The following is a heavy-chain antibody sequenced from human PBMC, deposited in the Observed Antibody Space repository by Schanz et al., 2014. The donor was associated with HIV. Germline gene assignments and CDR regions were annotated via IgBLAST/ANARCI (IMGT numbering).Heavy chain of an antibody. CDR3: ARGGASAAYRYYFDY. V-gene: IGHV3-33*05. CDR1: GFTFRTHG. CDR2: ISYDGSNK. D-gene: IGHD6-13*01. J-gene: IGHJ4*02. Sequence: QVQLVESGGGVVQPGRSLRLSCAASGFTFRTHGIHWVRQAPAKGLEWVAVISYDGSNKYYADSVKGRFTISRDKLKNTVHLQLNSLRADDTAVYYCARGGASAAYRYYFDYWGQGTLVTVSS.